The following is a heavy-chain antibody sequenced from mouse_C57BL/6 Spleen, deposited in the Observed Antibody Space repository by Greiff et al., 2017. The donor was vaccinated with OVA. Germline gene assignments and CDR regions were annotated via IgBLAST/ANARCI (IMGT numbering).Heavy chain of an antibody. V-gene: IGHV5-4*01. Sequence: EVQVVESGGGLVKPGGSLKLSCAASGFTFSSYAMSWVRQTPEKRLEWVATISDGGSYTYYPDNVKGRFTISRDNAKNNLYLQMSHLKSEDTAMYYCAREKRDSSGSFDYWGQGTTLTVSS. CDR1: GFTFSSYA. CDR2: ISDGGSYT. CDR3: AREKRDSSGSFDY. J-gene: IGHJ2*01. D-gene: IGHD3-2*02.